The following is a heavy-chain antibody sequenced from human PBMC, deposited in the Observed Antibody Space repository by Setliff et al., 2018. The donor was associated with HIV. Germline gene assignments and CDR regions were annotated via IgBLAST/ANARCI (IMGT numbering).Heavy chain of an antibody. CDR3: VTVVQDDLGVALFDY. CDR2: IYFNGIT. Sequence: SETLSLTCSVSSDSVSSRSYYWGWIRQSPGKGLEWIGSIYFNGITHDNPSLESRVTTSVDTSKNQFSLKLSSVTAADTAIYYCVTVVQDDLGVALFDYWGQGTLVRLL. J-gene: IGHJ4*02. CDR1: SDSVSSRSYY. V-gene: IGHV4-39*01. D-gene: IGHD3-3*01.